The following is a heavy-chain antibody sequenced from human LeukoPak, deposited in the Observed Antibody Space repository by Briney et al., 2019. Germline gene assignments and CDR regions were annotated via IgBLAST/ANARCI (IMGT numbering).Heavy chain of an antibody. V-gene: IGHV3-30*18. Sequence: PGGSLRLSCAASGFTFSSSGMHWVRQAPGTGLQWVAIISYDGSNKYYADSVKGRFTISRDNSKNTLYLQMNSLRAEDTAVYYCAKDGDIVATTGGFDIWGQGTMVTVSS. CDR1: GFTFSSSG. CDR3: AKDGDIVATTGGFDI. D-gene: IGHD5-12*01. CDR2: ISYDGSNK. J-gene: IGHJ3*02.